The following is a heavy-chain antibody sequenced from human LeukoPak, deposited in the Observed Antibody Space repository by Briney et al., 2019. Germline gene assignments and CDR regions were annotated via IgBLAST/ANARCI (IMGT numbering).Heavy chain of an antibody. V-gene: IGHV3-64D*06. CDR2: ISSNGVTT. J-gene: IGHJ4*02. D-gene: IGHD6-13*01. CDR3: VKGEYSSTWLLDY. Sequence: GGSLRLSCSSSGFTFSSYAMYWVRQAPGKGLESVSTISSNGVTTYYEDSVKGRFTISRDNSKNTLYLQMSSLRPDDTAVYYCVKGEYSSTWLLDYWGQGTLATVSS. CDR1: GFTFSSYA.